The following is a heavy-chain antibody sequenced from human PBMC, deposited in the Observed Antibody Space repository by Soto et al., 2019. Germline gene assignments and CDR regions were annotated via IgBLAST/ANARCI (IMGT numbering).Heavy chain of an antibody. Sequence: QVQLVQSGAEGQKPGASVKVSCKASVGTFSRYAISWVRQAPGQGLEWMGGIIPIFGTANYAQKFQGRVTITADESKRTAYRELSSLRSEDSAVYYCAREAMEDSSGYYYNPWGQGTLVTVSS. CDR1: VGTFSRYA. CDR2: IIPIFGTA. J-gene: IGHJ5*02. CDR3: AREAMEDSSGYYYNP. V-gene: IGHV1-69*12. D-gene: IGHD3-22*01.